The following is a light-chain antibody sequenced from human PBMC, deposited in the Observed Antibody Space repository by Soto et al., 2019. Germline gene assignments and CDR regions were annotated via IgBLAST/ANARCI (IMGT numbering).Light chain of an antibody. CDR2: EVS. V-gene: IGLV2-14*01. CDR3: SSYTSSSTLVV. CDR1: SDVGGYNY. J-gene: IGLJ2*01. Sequence: QSVLTQPASVSGSPGQSITISCTGSSDVGGYNYVSWYQQHPGKAPKLMIYEVSNRPSGVSNRFSGSKSGNTASLTISGLQAEDEADYYCSSYTSSSTLVVFGGGTQLTVL.